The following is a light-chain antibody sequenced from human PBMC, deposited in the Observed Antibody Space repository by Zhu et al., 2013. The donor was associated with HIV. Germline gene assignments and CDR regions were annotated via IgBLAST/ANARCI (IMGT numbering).Light chain of an antibody. CDR2: AAS. CDR1: QGISGA. V-gene: IGKV1D-13*01. J-gene: IGKJ2*01. Sequence: AIQLTQSPSSLSPSVGDRVTITCRASQGISGALAWYQQKPGKAPRLLIYAASSLESGVPSRFSGSGSGTDFTLTISSLQPEDVAVYYCQQYYNTPYTFGQGTKLEIK. CDR3: QQYYNTPYT.